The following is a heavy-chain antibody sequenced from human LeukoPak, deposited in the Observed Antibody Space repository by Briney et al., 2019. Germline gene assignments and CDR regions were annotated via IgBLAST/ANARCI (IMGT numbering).Heavy chain of an antibody. CDR1: GFTFRSYD. J-gene: IGHJ4*02. CDR2: ISAGSDVI. Sequence: GGSLRLSCAASGFTFRSYDMTWVRQAPGKGLERLSAISAGSDVIYYADSVKGRFTTSRDNSKNTLYLQMNSLRVEDTAVYYCASHVKSGGNFEYWGQGTLVSVSS. CDR3: ASHVKSGGNFEY. D-gene: IGHD4-23*01. V-gene: IGHV3-23*01.